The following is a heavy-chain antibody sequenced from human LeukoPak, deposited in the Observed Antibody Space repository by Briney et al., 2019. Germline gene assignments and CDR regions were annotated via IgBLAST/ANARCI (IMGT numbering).Heavy chain of an antibody. CDR2: ISSSSSYI. CDR1: GFTFSSYS. V-gene: IGHV3-21*01. Sequence: NPGGSLRLSCAASGFTFSSYSMNWVRQAPGKGLEWVSSISSSSSYIYYADSVKGRFTISRDNAKNSLYLQMNSLRAEDTAVYYCARDSYDFWSGYYKAGYWFDPWGQGTLVTVSS. CDR3: ARDSYDFWSGYYKAGYWFDP. D-gene: IGHD3-3*01. J-gene: IGHJ5*02.